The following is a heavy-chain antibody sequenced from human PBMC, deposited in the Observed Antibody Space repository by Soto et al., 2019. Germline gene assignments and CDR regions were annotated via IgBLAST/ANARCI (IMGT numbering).Heavy chain of an antibody. V-gene: IGHV2-5*02. J-gene: IGHJ4*02. Sequence: QITLKESGPTLAKPTQTLTLTCTFSGFSLSINGVAVGWIRQPPGQALEWLALIYWDDDQRYNPSLKNRLTITKDTSRNQVVLTMTNMDPVDTATYYCAHKRDVSRGFKYWGQGTLVTVSS. CDR2: IYWDDDQ. D-gene: IGHD3-10*01. CDR1: GFSLSINGVA. CDR3: AHKRDVSRGFKY.